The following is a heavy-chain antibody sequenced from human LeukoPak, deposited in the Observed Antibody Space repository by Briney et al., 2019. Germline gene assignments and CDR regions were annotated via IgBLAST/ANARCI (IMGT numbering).Heavy chain of an antibody. CDR3: ARDLARYCSGGSCYSTDY. Sequence: ASVKVSCKASGGTFSNYAISWVRQAPGQGLEWMGGIIPIFGTANYAQKFQGRVTITADKSTSTAYMELSSLRSEDTAVYYCARDLARYCSGGSCYSTDYWGQGTLVTVSS. J-gene: IGHJ4*02. CDR2: IIPIFGTA. D-gene: IGHD2-15*01. V-gene: IGHV1-69*06. CDR1: GGTFSNYA.